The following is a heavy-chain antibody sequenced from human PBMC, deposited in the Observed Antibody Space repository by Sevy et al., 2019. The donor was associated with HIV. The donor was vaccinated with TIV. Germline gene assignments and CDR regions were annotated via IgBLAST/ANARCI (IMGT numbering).Heavy chain of an antibody. CDR2: LRYDGSTK. V-gene: IGHV3-30*02. D-gene: IGHD3-10*01. J-gene: IGHJ3*01. CDR3: AKGLGMVQGALLSDDV. Sequence: GGSLRLSCAASGFIFSSFGMHWVRQAPGKGLEWVTYLRYDGSTKYYVESVKGRFTISRDNSKSILYLQMNSLRPEDTAVYYCAKGLGMVQGALLSDDVWGQGTMVTVSS. CDR1: GFIFSSFG.